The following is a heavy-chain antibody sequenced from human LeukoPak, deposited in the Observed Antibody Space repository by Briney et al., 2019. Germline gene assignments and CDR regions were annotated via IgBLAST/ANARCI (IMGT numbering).Heavy chain of an antibody. D-gene: IGHD5-24*01. Sequence: ASVKVSCKASGYTFTGYNIHWVRQAPGQGLEWMGRIITNNANSGATNYAQKFQGRVTMTRDTSTSTVYMELSSLRSEDTAVYYCARDLFSGDGYNSLYFDYWGQGTLVTVSS. CDR3: ARDLFSGDGYNSLYFDY. V-gene: IGHV1-2*06. CDR2: IITNNANSGAT. CDR1: GYTFTGYN. J-gene: IGHJ4*02.